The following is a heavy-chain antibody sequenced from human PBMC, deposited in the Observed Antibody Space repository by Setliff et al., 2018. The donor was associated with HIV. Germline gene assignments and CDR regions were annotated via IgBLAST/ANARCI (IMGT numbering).Heavy chain of an antibody. Sequence: PSETLSLTCTVSGPPIDVGSFFWTWIRQSAGRGLEWIGHMSASGSAKYNPTLQSRVTLSVDPSNNQFSLNPTSVTAADTAVYYCARRRSGSSYRFFNYWGLGSLVTVSS. J-gene: IGHJ4*02. CDR1: GPPIDVGSFF. CDR3: ARRRSGSSYRFFNY. V-gene: IGHV4-61*09. D-gene: IGHD3-16*02. CDR2: MSASGSA.